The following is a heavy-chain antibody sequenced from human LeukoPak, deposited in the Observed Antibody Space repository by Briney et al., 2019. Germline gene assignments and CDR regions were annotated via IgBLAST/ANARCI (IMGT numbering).Heavy chain of an antibody. CDR3: AKALTYYDILTGYYTGFFDY. CDR2: ISGSGGST. J-gene: IGHJ4*02. CDR1: GFSFSSYA. D-gene: IGHD3-9*01. V-gene: IGHV3-23*01. Sequence: GGSLRLSCAASGFSFSSYAMSWVRQAPGQGLEWVSAISGSGGSTYHADSVKGRFTISRDNSKNTLYLQMNSLRAEDTAVYYRAKALTYYDILTGYYTGFFDYWGQGTLVTVSS.